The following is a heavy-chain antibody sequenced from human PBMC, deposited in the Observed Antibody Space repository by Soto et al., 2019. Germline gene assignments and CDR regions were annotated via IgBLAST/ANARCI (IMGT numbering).Heavy chain of an antibody. D-gene: IGHD1-26*01. V-gene: IGHV3-33*08. CDR2: IRYDGSDE. CDR1: ASIFKGHG. J-gene: IGHJ4*02. Sequence: QVQLVESGGGVVHPGGSLGLSCAASASIFKGHGMHWVRQAPGKGLEWVAIIRYDGSDEHYGDSVKGRFTISRDNSKNMLYLQMNSLRAEDTAVYYCERDGVGATTFFGFLDYWGQGTLVTVSS. CDR3: ERDGVGATTFFGFLDY.